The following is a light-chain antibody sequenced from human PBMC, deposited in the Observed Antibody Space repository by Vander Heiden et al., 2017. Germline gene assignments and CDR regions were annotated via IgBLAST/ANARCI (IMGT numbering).Light chain of an antibody. CDR2: DAS. J-gene: IGKJ1*01. Sequence: DVHMTHSPTTLSASVGDRVTITCRASQSISSWLAWYQQKPGKAPKLLIYDASSLESGVPSRFSGSGSGTEFTLTISSLQPDDFATYYCLQYNSYSRAFGQGTKVEIK. CDR1: QSISSW. CDR3: LQYNSYSRA. V-gene: IGKV1-5*01.